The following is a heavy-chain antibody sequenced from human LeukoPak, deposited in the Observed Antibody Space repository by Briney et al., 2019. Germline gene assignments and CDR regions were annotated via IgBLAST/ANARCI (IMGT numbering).Heavy chain of an antibody. Sequence: ESLKISCKGSGYSFTSYWIGWVRQMPGKGLEWMGIIYPGDSDTRYSPSFQGQVTISADKSISTAYLQWSSLKASDTAMYYCARITMVRGVTNWFDPWGQGTLVTVSS. J-gene: IGHJ5*02. CDR1: GYSFTSYW. D-gene: IGHD3-10*01. CDR2: IYPGDSDT. CDR3: ARITMVRGVTNWFDP. V-gene: IGHV5-51*01.